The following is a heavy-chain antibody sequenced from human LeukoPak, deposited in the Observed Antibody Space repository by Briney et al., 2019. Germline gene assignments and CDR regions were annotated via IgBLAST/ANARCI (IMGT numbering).Heavy chain of an antibody. Sequence: GGSLRLSCAVPGFTFSHAWMSSVRQAPGKGLEWVGPIKSEVDGGRTDYAEPVKGRFTIARDDSKNTLYLEMNSLKSEDTAVYYCTTIRGFCGGRSCLGYWGQGTLVTVSS. CDR3: TTIRGFCGGRSCLGY. CDR2: IKSEVDGGRT. CDR1: GFTFSHAW. D-gene: IGHD2-15*01. J-gene: IGHJ4*02. V-gene: IGHV3-15*01.